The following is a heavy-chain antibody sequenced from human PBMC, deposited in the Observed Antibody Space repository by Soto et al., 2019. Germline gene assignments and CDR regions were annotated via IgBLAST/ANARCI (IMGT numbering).Heavy chain of an antibody. D-gene: IGHD3-16*01. J-gene: IGHJ4*02. CDR2: IYDSGST. Sequence: SETLSLTCAVSGGSISSGGYSCNWIRQPPGKGLEWIGYIYDSGSTYYNPSLKSRVTISVDRSKNQFSLKLSSVTAADTAVYYCARSTSPIQGYLDYWGQGTLVTVSS. CDR1: GGSISSGGYS. CDR3: ARSTSPIQGYLDY. V-gene: IGHV4-30-2*01.